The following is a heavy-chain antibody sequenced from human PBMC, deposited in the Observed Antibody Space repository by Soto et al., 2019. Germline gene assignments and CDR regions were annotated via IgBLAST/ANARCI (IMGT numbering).Heavy chain of an antibody. Sequence: GGSLRLSCAASGFTFSSYAMHWVRQAPGKGLEWVAVISYDGSNKYYADSVKGRFTISRDNSKNTLYLQMNSLRAEDTAVYYCARDKALPVRTQSPRSGYYLDYWGQGTLVTVSS. CDR2: ISYDGSNK. J-gene: IGHJ4*02. CDR3: ARDKALPVRTQSPRSGYYLDY. D-gene: IGHD3-22*01. CDR1: GFTFSSYA. V-gene: IGHV3-30-3*01.